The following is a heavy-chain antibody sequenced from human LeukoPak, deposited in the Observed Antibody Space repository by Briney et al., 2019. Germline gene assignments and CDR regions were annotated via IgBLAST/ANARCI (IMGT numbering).Heavy chain of an antibody. CDR1: GGTSSSYT. V-gene: IGHV1-69*04. Sequence: GASVKISCKASGGTSSSYTIIWVRQAPGQGLEWMGGIFPILGIANYAQKFQGRVTITADKSTSTDYMELSSLRSEDTAVYYCARDPGSYDSRNWFDPWGQGTLVTVSS. CDR3: ARDPGSYDSRNWFDP. CDR2: IFPILGIA. D-gene: IGHD3-9*01. J-gene: IGHJ5*02.